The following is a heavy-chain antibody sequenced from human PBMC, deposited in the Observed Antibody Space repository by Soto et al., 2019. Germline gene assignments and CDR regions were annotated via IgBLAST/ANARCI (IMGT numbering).Heavy chain of an antibody. CDR1: GGSISSYY. J-gene: IGHJ4*02. D-gene: IGHD2-21*02. V-gene: IGHV4-59*01. CDR2: IYYSGST. Sequence: SETLSLTCTVSGGSISSYYWSWIRQPPGKGLEWIGYIYYSGSTNYNPSLKSRVTISVDTSKNQFSLKLSSVTAADTAVYYCARVAYCGGDCYPYYFDYWGQGTPVTVS. CDR3: ARVAYCGGDCYPYYFDY.